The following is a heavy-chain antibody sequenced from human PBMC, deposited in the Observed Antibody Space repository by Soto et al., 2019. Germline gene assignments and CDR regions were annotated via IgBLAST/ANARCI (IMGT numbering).Heavy chain of an antibody. J-gene: IGHJ4*02. Sequence: LPHSCAVSGGAIGGGGYSWSWIGKPPGKGLEWIGYISHTATTTHNPSLKNRVTISVDASKSQFYLRLRSVTAADTAVYYCARGMAEGQICYYFDYWGQGALVTVSS. CDR1: GGAIGGGGYS. CDR2: ISHTATT. CDR3: ARGMAEGQICYYFDY. D-gene: IGHD3-10*02. V-gene: IGHV4-30-2*01.